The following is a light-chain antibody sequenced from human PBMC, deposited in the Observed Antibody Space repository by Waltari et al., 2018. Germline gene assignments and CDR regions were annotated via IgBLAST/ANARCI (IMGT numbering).Light chain of an antibody. Sequence: HSALTQSASVSGSPGQSITISCTGTTSDIGTYDYVSWFRQLPGKAPKLIIYDVRNRPLGSSNRFSGSKSGITASLSISGLLAEDEAYYYCSSYTSSSTWVFGGGTKLTVL. CDR1: TSDIGTYDY. V-gene: IGLV2-14*03. CDR2: DVR. CDR3: SSYTSSSTWV. J-gene: IGLJ3*02.